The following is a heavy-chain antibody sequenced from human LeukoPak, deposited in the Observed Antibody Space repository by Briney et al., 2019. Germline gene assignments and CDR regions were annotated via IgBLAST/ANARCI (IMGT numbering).Heavy chain of an antibody. D-gene: IGHD3-10*01. V-gene: IGHV3-23*01. CDR1: GFTFSSYV. CDR2: ISGSGGST. J-gene: IGHJ4*02. Sequence: GGSLRLSCAASGFTFSSYVMSWVRQAPGKGLEWVSTISGSGGSTYYADSVKGRFTITRDNSKNTVYLQMNSLSAEDTAVYNCAKGGSGSYLVYFDYWGQGSLVTVSS. CDR3: AKGGSGSYLVYFDY.